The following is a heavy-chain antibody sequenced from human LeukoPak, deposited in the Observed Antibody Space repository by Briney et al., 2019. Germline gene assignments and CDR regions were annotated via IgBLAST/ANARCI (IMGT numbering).Heavy chain of an antibody. CDR3: AKDLHGGYTFDY. Sequence: GGSLRLSCAASGFTFSSCGMHWVRQAPGRGLEWVAFIRLDGIDKYYADSVKGRFSISRDQSKNTLFLQMNSLRVEDTAVYYCAKDLHGGYTFDYWGPGTLVTVSS. D-gene: IGHD5-18*01. J-gene: IGHJ4*02. V-gene: IGHV3-30*02. CDR2: IRLDGIDK. CDR1: GFTFSSCG.